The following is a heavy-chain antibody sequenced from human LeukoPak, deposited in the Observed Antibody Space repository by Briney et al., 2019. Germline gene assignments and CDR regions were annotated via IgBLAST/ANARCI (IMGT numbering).Heavy chain of an antibody. CDR3: ARDDTATPNWELDY. Sequence: ASVKVSFKASGFTFTAYYIHWVRQAPGQRPEWMGWVTPQTGGTNIAQKFRGRVTMTRDRSITTAYMALSRLTSDDTALYYCARDDTATPNWELDYWGQGTLVTVSS. CDR2: VTPQTGGT. J-gene: IGHJ4*02. D-gene: IGHD1-1*01. V-gene: IGHV1-2*02. CDR1: GFTFTAYY.